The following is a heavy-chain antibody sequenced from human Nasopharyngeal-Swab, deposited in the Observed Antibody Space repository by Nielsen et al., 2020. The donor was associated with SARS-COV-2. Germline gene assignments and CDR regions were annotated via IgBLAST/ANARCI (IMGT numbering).Heavy chain of an antibody. CDR1: GFSFSEYE. CDR3: ARGVETIHH. CDR2: ISSSGSIT. D-gene: IGHD5-24*01. J-gene: IGHJ1*01. V-gene: IGHV3-11*04. Sequence: GESLKISCAASGFSFSEYEMSWIRQAPGKGLEWISDISSSGSITHYADSMKGRFTISRDNAKKSLYLQMNSLRAEDTAVYYCARGVETIHHWGQGSLVTVSS.